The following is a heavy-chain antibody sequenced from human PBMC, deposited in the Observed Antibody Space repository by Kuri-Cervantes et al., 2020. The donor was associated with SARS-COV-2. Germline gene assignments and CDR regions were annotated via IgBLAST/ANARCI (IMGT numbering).Heavy chain of an antibody. D-gene: IGHD2-2*01. V-gene: IGHV3-33*01. CDR2: IWYDGSNK. Sequence: GGSLRLSCAASGFTFSSYGTHWVRQAPGKGLEWVAVIWYDGSNKYYADSVKGRFTISRDNSKNTLYLQMNSLRAEDTAVYYCARDLVPAAMLYYWGQGTLVTVSS. J-gene: IGHJ4*02. CDR3: ARDLVPAAMLYY. CDR1: GFTFSSYG.